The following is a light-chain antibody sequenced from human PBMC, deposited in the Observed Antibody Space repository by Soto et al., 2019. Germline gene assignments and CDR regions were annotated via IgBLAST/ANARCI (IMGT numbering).Light chain of an antibody. J-gene: IGKJ4*01. CDR3: QQRSNWPLT. Sequence: ELVMTPSPSTLSVSPGERATLSCRASQSVSSYLAWYQQKPGQAPRLLIYDASNRATGIPARFSGSGSGTDFTLTISSLEPEDFAVYYCQQRSNWPLTFGGGTKVDI. CDR1: QSVSSY. V-gene: IGKV3-11*01. CDR2: DAS.